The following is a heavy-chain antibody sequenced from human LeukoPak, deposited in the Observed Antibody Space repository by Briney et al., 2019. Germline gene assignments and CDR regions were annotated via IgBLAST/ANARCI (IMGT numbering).Heavy chain of an antibody. CDR1: GGSISSYY. CDR3: ARAAQGRSNKYYYYYYMDV. D-gene: IGHD1-26*01. J-gene: IGHJ6*03. Sequence: SETLSLTCTVSGGSISSYYWSRIRQPPGKGLEWIGYIYYSGSTNYNPSLKSRVTISVDTSKNQFSLKLSSVTAADTAVYYCARAAQGRSNKYYYYYYMDVWGKGTTVTVSS. CDR2: IYYSGST. V-gene: IGHV4-59*01.